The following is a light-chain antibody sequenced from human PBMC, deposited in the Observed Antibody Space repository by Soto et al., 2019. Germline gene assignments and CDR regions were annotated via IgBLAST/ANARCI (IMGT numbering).Light chain of an antibody. Sequence: QSVLTQSPSASASLGASVKLTCTLSSGHSSYAIAWHQQQPEKGPRYLMKLDSDGSHTKGDAIPDRFSGSSSGAERYLTISSLQSEDAADYYCQTWGTGIHVVFGGRTQLTVL. CDR1: SGHSSYA. J-gene: IGLJ2*01. CDR3: QTWGTGIHVV. CDR2: LDSDGSH. V-gene: IGLV4-69*01.